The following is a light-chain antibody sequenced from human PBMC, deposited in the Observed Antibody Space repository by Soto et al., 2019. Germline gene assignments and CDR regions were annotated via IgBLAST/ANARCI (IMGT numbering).Light chain of an antibody. Sequence: EIVLTQSPATLSLSPGERATLSCRASQSVSSYLAWYQQKPGQAPRLLIYDASNRATGIPARFSGSGSGTDFPLTISRLEPEDFAVYYCQQRSNLLTFGGGTKVEIK. CDR3: QQRSNLLT. J-gene: IGKJ4*01. CDR2: DAS. V-gene: IGKV3-11*01. CDR1: QSVSSY.